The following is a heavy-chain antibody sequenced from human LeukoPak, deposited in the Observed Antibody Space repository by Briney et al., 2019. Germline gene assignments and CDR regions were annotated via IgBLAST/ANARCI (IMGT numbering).Heavy chain of an antibody. CDR1: GYSFRSYD. V-gene: IGHV1-8*01. Sequence: GASVKVSCKASGYSFRSYDINWVRQATGQGLECMGWMNPKNGNTGYAQKFEGRITMTRDTSISTAYMELTGLRSEDTAVYYCARERSGQDAFDIWGRGARVTVSS. CDR2: MNPKNGNT. J-gene: IGHJ3*02. CDR3: ARERSGQDAFDI.